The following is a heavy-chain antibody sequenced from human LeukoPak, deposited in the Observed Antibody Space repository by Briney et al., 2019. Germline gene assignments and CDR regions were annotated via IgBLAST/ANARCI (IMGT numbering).Heavy chain of an antibody. J-gene: IGHJ4*02. CDR1: GFTFSNYA. CDR2: ISFDGSNK. V-gene: IGHV3-30-3*01. D-gene: IGHD3-10*01. Sequence: GGSLRLSCAASGFTFSNYAMHWVRQAPGKGLEWVALISFDGSNKYYANSVKGRFTISRDNSKNTLCLQMNSLRAEDTAVYYCAKEASGYGYYFDYWGKGPLVTVS. CDR3: AKEASGYGYYFDY.